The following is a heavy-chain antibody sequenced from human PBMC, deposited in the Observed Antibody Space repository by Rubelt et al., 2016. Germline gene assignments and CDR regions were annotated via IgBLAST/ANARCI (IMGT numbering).Heavy chain of an antibody. CDR1: GGTFSSYA. CDR3: ARVGPGSYLG. J-gene: IGHJ4*02. CDR2: MNPNSGNT. V-gene: IGHV1-8*02. Sequence: QVQLVQSGAEVKKPGSSVKVSCKASGGTFSSYAISWVRQAPGQGLEWMGWMNPNSGNTGYAQKFQGRGTMTRNTSISTAYMELSSLRSEDTAVYYCARVGPGSYLGWGQGTLVTVSS. D-gene: IGHD1-26*01.